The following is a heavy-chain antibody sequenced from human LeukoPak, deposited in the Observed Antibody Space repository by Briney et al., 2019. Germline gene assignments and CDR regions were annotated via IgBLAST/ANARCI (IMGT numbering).Heavy chain of an antibody. D-gene: IGHD3-10*01. CDR1: AYTFSSYK. Sequence: AGCPRLSCAECAYTFSSYKINWVRQPPGNRMEWVSYISSSGSTIYYADSVKGRFTISRDNAKNSLYLQMNSLRAEDTAVYYCARESGWFGEVPFSWGEGTLGTVSS. CDR2: ISSSGSTI. J-gene: IGHJ5*02. V-gene: IGHV3-48*03. CDR3: ARESGWFGEVPFS.